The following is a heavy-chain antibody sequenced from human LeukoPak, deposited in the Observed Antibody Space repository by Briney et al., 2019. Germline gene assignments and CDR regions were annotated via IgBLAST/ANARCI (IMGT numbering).Heavy chain of an antibody. V-gene: IGHV3-73*01. CDR2: IKSTANGYAT. CDR3: TGNYYGSGSYADFDY. D-gene: IGHD3-10*01. Sequence: GGSLRLSCAASGFTFSGSALHWVRQASGKGLEWVGRIKSTANGYATAYAASVKGRFTISRDDSKNTAYLQMDSLKTEDTAVYYCTGNYYGSGSYADFDYWGQGTLVTVSS. CDR1: GFTFSGSA. J-gene: IGHJ4*02.